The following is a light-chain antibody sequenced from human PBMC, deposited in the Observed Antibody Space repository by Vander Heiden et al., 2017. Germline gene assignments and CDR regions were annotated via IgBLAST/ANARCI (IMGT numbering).Light chain of an antibody. CDR1: QSVSSN. CDR3: QQYKNWPPGT. CDR2: GAS. J-gene: IGKJ4*01. V-gene: IGKV3-15*01. Sequence: EIVMTQSPATLSVSPGERATLSCRASQSVSSNLAWYQQKPGQAPRLLIYGASTRDTGIPARFSGSGYGTEFTLTNSSRQSEDFAVYYCQQYKNWPPGTFGGGTKVDIK.